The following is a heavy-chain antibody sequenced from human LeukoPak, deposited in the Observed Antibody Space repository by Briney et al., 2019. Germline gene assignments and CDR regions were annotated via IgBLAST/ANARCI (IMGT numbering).Heavy chain of an antibody. CDR2: IYYSGST. V-gene: IGHV4-39*01. J-gene: IGHJ5*02. D-gene: IGHD3-10*01. CDR3: ARTGSYGSGSGWFDP. Sequence: PSETLSLTCTVSGGSISSNDYYWDWIRQPPGMGLEYIGSIYYSGSTYYNPSLKSRVTISVDTSKNQFSLKLSSVTAADTAVYYCARTGSYGSGSGWFDPWGQGTLVTVSS. CDR1: GGSISSNDYY.